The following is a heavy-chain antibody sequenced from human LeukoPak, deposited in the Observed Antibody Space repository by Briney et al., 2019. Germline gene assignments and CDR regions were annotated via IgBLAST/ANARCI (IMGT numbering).Heavy chain of an antibody. J-gene: IGHJ4*02. V-gene: IGHV4-59*12. CDR1: GGSISSYY. D-gene: IGHD6-13*01. CDR2: IYSSGST. Sequence: SETLSLTCTVSGGSISSYYWSWIRQPPGKGLEWIGYIYSSGSTDYNPSLKSRVTISVDTSKNQFSLKLRSVTPEDTAVYYCARGLVLGAYFDYWGQGTLVTVSS. CDR3: ARGLVLGAYFDY.